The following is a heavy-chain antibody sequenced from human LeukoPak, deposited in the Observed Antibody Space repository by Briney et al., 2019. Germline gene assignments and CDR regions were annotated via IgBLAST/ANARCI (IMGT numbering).Heavy chain of an antibody. CDR2: IIPIFGTA. D-gene: IGHD4-11*01. CDR3: AGDSRHGYSNPNFDY. V-gene: IGHV1-69*13. CDR1: GGTFSSYA. Sequence: SVKVSCKASGGTFSSYAISWVRQAPGQGLEWMGGIIPIFGTANYAQKFQGRVTITADESTSTAYMELSSLRSEDTAVYYCAGDSRHGYSNPNFDYWGQGTLVTVSS. J-gene: IGHJ4*02.